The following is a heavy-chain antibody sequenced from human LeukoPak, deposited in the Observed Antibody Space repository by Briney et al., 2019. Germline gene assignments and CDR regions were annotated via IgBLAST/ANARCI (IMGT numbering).Heavy chain of an antibody. CDR2: INTNTGNP. CDR3: ATLSWGYDILTGDY. CDR1: GYTFTSYA. V-gene: IGHV7-4-1*02. J-gene: IGHJ4*02. Sequence: GGSLRLSCAASGYTFTSYAMNWVRQAPGQGLEWMGWINTNTGNPTYAQGSTGRFVFSLDTSVSTAYLQISSLKAEDTAVYYCATLSWGYDILTGDYWGQGTLVTVSS. D-gene: IGHD3-9*01.